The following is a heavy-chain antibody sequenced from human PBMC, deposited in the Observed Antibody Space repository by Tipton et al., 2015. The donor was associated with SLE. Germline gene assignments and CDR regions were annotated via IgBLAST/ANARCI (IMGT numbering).Heavy chain of an antibody. V-gene: IGHV3-7*03. J-gene: IGHJ4*02. CDR3: ARDLATLGYSYGYYFDY. D-gene: IGHD5-18*01. CDR2: INQDASET. CDR1: GFTFSSYS. Sequence: GSLRLSCAASGFTFSSYSMTWVRQAPGKGLEWVANINQDASETYYVDSVKGRFTVSRDNAKNSLYLQMNSLRAEDTAVYYCARDLATLGYSYGYYFDYWGQGILVTVSS.